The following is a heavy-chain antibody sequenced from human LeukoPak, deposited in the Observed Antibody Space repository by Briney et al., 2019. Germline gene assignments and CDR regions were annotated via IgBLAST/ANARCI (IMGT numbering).Heavy chain of an antibody. J-gene: IGHJ4*02. CDR2: IYYSGST. V-gene: IGHV4-59*01. CDR3: ARAAGHSGSPWIDY. CDR1: GGSISSYY. D-gene: IGHD1-26*01. Sequence: SETLSLTCTVSGGSISSYYWSWIRQPPGKGLEWIGYIYYSGSTNYNPSLKSRVTISVDTSKNQFSLKLSSVTAADTAVYYCARAAGHSGSPWIDYWGQGTLVTVSS.